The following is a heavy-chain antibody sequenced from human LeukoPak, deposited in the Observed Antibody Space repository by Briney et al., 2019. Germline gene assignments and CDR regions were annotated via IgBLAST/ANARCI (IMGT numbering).Heavy chain of an antibody. D-gene: IGHD3-22*01. J-gene: IGHJ4*02. CDR1: GGSVSSGSYY. Sequence: PSETLSLTCTVSGGSVSSGSYYWSWIRQPPGKGLEWIGYIYYSGSTNYNPSLKSRVTISVDTSKNQFSLKLGSVTAADTAVYYCARWDSSPYYFDYWGQGTLVTVSS. CDR3: ARWDSSPYYFDY. CDR2: IYYSGST. V-gene: IGHV4-61*01.